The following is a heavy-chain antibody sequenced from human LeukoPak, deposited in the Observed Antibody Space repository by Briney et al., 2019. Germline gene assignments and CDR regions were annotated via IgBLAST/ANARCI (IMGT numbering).Heavy chain of an antibody. J-gene: IGHJ4*02. CDR1: GYTFTSYA. CDR3: ARGTQIRGRTTGDY. D-gene: IGHD4-17*01. CDR2: MNPNSGNT. V-gene: IGHV1-8*02. Sequence: GASVKVSCKASGYTFTSYAMNWVRQAPGQGLEWMGWMNPNSGNTGYAQKFQGRVTMTRNTSISTAYMELSSLRSEDTAVYYCARGTQIRGRTTGDYWGQGTLVTVSS.